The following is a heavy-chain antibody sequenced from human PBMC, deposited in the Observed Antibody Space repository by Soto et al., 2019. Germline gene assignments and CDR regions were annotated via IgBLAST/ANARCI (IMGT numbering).Heavy chain of an antibody. J-gene: IGHJ4*02. Sequence: EVQLVESGGGLVQPGGSLRLSCAASGFTFSSYWMHWVRQVPGKGLLWVSRIDGYGSTINYADSVKGRFTISRDNARNTLNLEMNSRRAEDTALYYCTRDIGGKGAYWGPGTLVTASS. D-gene: IGHD3-10*01. CDR2: IDGYGSTI. CDR3: TRDIGGKGAY. CDR1: GFTFSSYW. V-gene: IGHV3-74*01.